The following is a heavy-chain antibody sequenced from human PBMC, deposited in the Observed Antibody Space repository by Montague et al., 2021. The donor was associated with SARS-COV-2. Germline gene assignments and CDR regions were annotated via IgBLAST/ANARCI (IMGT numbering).Heavy chain of an antibody. Sequence: SRSLSCAASGFTFSDYYMSWIRQAPGKGPEWVSYITSSGSSIYYSDSVKGRFTISRDNAKNSLYLQMNSLRAEDTAVYYCARSRYYYDSSGYDPYFDYWGQGTLVTVSS. CDR1: GFTFSDYY. D-gene: IGHD3-22*01. J-gene: IGHJ4*02. V-gene: IGHV3-11*01. CDR2: ITSSGSSI. CDR3: ARSRYYYDSSGYDPYFDY.